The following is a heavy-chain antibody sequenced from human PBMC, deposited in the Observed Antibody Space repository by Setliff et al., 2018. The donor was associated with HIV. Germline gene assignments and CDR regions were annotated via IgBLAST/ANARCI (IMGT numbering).Heavy chain of an antibody. J-gene: IGHJ3*02. Sequence: SLRLSCAASGFTFDDYAMHWVRQAPGKGLEWVSGISWNSGSIGYADSVKGRFTISRDNAKNSLYLQMNSLRAEDMALYYCAKGSYYYDSSGYYPYAFDIWGQGTMVTVSS. CDR3: AKGSYYYDSSGYYPYAFDI. CDR2: ISWNSGSI. CDR1: GFTFDDYA. D-gene: IGHD3-22*01. V-gene: IGHV3-9*03.